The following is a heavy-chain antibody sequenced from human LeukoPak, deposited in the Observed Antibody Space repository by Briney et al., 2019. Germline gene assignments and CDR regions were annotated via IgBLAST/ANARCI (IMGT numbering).Heavy chain of an antibody. Sequence: PSETLSLTCTVSGGSISSYYWSWIRQPPGKGLEWIGYIYYSGSTNYNPSLKSRVTISVDTSKNQFSLKLSSVTAADTAVYYCARRWGYSSGWPYYFDYWGQGTLVTVSS. J-gene: IGHJ4*02. CDR2: IYYSGST. V-gene: IGHV4-59*08. CDR3: ARRWGYSSGWPYYFDY. CDR1: GGSISSYY. D-gene: IGHD6-19*01.